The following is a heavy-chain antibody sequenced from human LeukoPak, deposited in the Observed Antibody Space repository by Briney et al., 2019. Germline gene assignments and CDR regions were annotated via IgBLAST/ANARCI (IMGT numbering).Heavy chain of an antibody. V-gene: IGHV1-69*04. CDR1: GGTFSSYA. J-gene: IGHJ6*02. D-gene: IGHD2-15*01. CDR3: ARADVVVVKGTGDYYYGMDV. CDR2: IIPILGIA. Sequence: SVKVSCTTSGGTFSSYAISWVRQAPGQGLEWMGRIIPILGIANYAQKFQGRVTITADKSTSTAYMELSSLRSEDTAVYDCARADVVVVKGTGDYYYGMDVWGQGTTVTVSS.